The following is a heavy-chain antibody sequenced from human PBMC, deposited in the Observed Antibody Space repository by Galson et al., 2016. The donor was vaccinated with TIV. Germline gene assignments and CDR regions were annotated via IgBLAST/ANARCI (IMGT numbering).Heavy chain of an antibody. CDR1: GYTFTIYG. CDR2: ISAYSGNT. V-gene: IGHV1-18*01. J-gene: IGHJ6*02. CDR3: ARDHGELRDFPYYGMDV. Sequence: SVKVSCKAPGYTFTIYGISWVRQAPGQGLEWMGWISAYSGNTDYAQKLRGRLTMTRDKSTATAFMELRSLRSDDTAVYYCARDHGELRDFPYYGMDVWGQGTTVTVSS. D-gene: IGHD1-7*01.